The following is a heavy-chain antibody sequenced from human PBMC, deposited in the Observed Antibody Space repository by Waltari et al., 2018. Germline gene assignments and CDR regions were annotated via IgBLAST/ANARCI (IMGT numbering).Heavy chain of an antibody. J-gene: IGHJ4*02. V-gene: IGHV4-59*11. CDR2: IYYSGST. CDR3: ARAVLNYYGSGSYCFDY. CDR1: GGPISSHY. D-gene: IGHD3-10*01. Sequence: QVQLQESGPGLVKPSETLSLTCTVSGGPISSHYWSWIRQPPGKGLEWIGYIYYSGSTNYNPSLKSRVTISVDTSKNQFSLKLSSVTAADTAVYYCARAVLNYYGSGSYCFDYWGQGTLVTVSS.